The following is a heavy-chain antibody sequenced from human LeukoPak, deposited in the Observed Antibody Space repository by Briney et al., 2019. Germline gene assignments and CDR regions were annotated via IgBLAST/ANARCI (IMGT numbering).Heavy chain of an antibody. D-gene: IGHD4-17*01. Sequence: SETLSLTCTVSGGSISSTSYYWGWIRQPPGKGLEWIGSISYSGTTYYNPSLKSRVTISVDTSKNQFSLKLNSVTAADTAVYYCARVDYGDNHYYNYYTDVWGKGTTVTISS. CDR2: ISYSGTT. J-gene: IGHJ6*03. CDR3: ARVDYGDNHYYNYYTDV. V-gene: IGHV4-39*07. CDR1: GGSISSTSYY.